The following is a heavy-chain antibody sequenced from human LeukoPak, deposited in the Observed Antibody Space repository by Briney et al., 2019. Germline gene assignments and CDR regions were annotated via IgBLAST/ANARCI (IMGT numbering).Heavy chain of an antibody. J-gene: IGHJ4*02. CDR2: ISPDGSYT. CDR1: GFFFSDFY. V-gene: IGHV3-11*05. D-gene: IGHD5/OR15-5a*01. Sequence: GGSLRLSCAGSGFFFSDFYINWIRHSPGKGLEWLAYISPDGSYTTYGDSVKGRFVISRDNDKNSVSLQMNSLRVEDTAVYFCASDQVSGVFDYWGQGARVTVS. CDR3: ASDQVSGVFDY.